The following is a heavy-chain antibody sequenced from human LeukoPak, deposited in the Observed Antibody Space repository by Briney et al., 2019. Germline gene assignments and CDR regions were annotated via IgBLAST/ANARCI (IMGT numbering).Heavy chain of an antibody. CDR1: GGSVSSGSYY. D-gene: IGHD6-19*01. CDR2: IYYSGST. Sequence: PSETLSLTCTVSGGSVSSGSYYWSWIRQPPGKGLEWIGYIYYSGSTNYNPSLKGRVTISVDTSKNQFSLKLSSVTAADTAVYYCARDRYIAVAGTNWFDPWGQGTLVTVSS. CDR3: ARDRYIAVAGTNWFDP. J-gene: IGHJ5*02. V-gene: IGHV4-61*01.